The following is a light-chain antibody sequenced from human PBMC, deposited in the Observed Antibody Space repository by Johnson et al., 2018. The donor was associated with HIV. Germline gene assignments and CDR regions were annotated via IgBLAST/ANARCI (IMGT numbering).Light chain of an antibody. CDR1: SSNIGNNY. CDR2: DNN. Sequence: QLVLTQPPSVSAAPGQKVTISCSGSSSNIGNNYVSWYQQLPGTAPKLLIYDNNKRPSGIPDRFSGSKSGTSATLGITGLQTGDEADYYCGTWDSSLSAGVFGTGTKVTAL. J-gene: IGLJ1*01. V-gene: IGLV1-51*01. CDR3: GTWDSSLSAGV.